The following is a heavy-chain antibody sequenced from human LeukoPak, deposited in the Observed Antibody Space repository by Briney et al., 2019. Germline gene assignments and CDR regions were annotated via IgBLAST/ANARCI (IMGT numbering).Heavy chain of an antibody. D-gene: IGHD4-11*01. Sequence: SETLSLTCTVSGGSISSGDYYWSWIRQPPGKGLEWIGYIYYSGSTYYNPSLKSRVTISVDTSKNQFSLKLSSVTAADTAVYYCARSDFRATFDYWGQGTLVTVSS. CDR2: IYYSGST. CDR1: GGSISSGDYY. V-gene: IGHV4-30-4*01. CDR3: ARSDFRATFDY. J-gene: IGHJ4*02.